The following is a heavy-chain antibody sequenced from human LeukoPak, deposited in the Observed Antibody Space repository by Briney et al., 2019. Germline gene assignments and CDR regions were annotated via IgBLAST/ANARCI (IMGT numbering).Heavy chain of an antibody. V-gene: IGHV3-9*01. Sequence: GGSLRLSRAASGFTFDDYAMHWVRQAPGKGLEWVSGISWNSGSIGYADSVKGRFTISRDDAKNSLYLQMNSMRAEDTALYYCAKDIGQWLTSYFFDYWGQGTLVTVSS. D-gene: IGHD6-19*01. CDR1: GFTFDDYA. CDR3: AKDIGQWLTSYFFDY. J-gene: IGHJ4*02. CDR2: ISWNSGSI.